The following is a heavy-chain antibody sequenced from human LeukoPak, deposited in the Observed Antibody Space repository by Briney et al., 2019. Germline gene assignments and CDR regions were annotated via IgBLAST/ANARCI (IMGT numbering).Heavy chain of an antibody. Sequence: GGSLRPSFAASGFTFSSYSVNWVRQAPGKGLEWISYISRSSNTIYYADSVKGRFTISRDNAKNSLFLQMNSLRDEDTAVYYCARSSSTGWTGFDYWGQGTLVTVSS. J-gene: IGHJ4*02. CDR3: ARSSSTGWTGFDY. CDR1: GFTFSSYS. CDR2: ISRSSNTI. D-gene: IGHD6-19*01. V-gene: IGHV3-48*02.